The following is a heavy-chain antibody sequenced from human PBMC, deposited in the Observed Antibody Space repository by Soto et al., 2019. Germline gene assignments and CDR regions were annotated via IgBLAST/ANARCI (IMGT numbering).Heavy chain of an antibody. CDR2: ISSGTTYS. D-gene: IGHD6-13*01. V-gene: IGHV3-21*06. Sequence: EVQFVESGGGLVKPGGSLTLSCAASGFTFSISTMNWVRQAPGKRLEWVSSISSGTTYSYYADSVKGRFSISRDNAKSSLYLQMNSLRVDDTAVYYCARGDGTGLHSSGWSPRFWGQGTLVTVSS. CDR3: ARGDGTGLHSSGWSPRF. J-gene: IGHJ4*02. CDR1: GFTFSIST.